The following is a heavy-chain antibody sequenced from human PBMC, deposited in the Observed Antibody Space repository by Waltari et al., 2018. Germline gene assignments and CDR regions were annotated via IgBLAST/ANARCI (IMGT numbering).Heavy chain of an antibody. Sequence: EVQLVESGGGLIQPGGSLRLSCAASGFTVSSNYMSWVRQAPGKGLEWVSVIYSGGSTDYADSVKGRFTISRDNSKNTLYLQMNSLRAEDTAVYYCARATYYTIFGVTIYYFDYWGQGTLVTVSS. CDR2: IYSGGST. CDR1: GFTVSSNY. CDR3: ARATYYTIFGVTIYYFDY. J-gene: IGHJ4*02. V-gene: IGHV3-53*01. D-gene: IGHD3-3*01.